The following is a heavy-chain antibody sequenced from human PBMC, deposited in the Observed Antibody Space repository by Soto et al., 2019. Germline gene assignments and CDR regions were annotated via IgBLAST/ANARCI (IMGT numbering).Heavy chain of an antibody. V-gene: IGHV3-30*04. CDR2: ISYDGSNK. Sequence: GGSLRLSCAASGFTFSSYAMHWVRQAPGKGLEWVAVISYDGSNKYYADSVKGRFTISRDTSKNTLYLQMNSLRAEDTAVYYCARAQTYCDFWSGYYYFDYWGQGTLVTVSS. CDR3: ARAQTYCDFWSGYYYFDY. CDR1: GFTFSSYA. J-gene: IGHJ4*02. D-gene: IGHD3-3*01.